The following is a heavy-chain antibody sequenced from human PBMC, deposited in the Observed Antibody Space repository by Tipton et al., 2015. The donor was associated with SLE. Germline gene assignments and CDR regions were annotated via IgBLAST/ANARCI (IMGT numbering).Heavy chain of an antibody. V-gene: IGHV4-39*01. D-gene: IGHD3-22*01. CDR1: GDSVSSSSYY. Sequence: LRLSCTVSGDSVSSSSYYWGWIRQPPGKGLEWIGSIHYGGSTYYNPSLKSRVTISVDTSKNQFSLKMSSVTAADTAVYYCARHEYYDSSGYYYVENGFDIWGQGTMVTVSS. J-gene: IGHJ3*02. CDR3: ARHEYYDSSGYYYVENGFDI. CDR2: IHYGGST.